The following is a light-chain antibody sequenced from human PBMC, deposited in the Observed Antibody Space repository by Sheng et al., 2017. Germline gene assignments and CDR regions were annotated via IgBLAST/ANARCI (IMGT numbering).Light chain of an antibody. CDR2: GTS. J-gene: IGKJ1*01. Sequence: DIQMTQSPSSLSASVGDRVTITCRASQTLGKYVNWYQEKPGEAPSLLIYGTSSLATGVPSRFSGSGSGSDFILTIYSLQPXDFATYYCQQSYSVPRTFGQGTKVEIK. V-gene: IGKV1-39*01. CDR3: QQSYSVPRT. CDR1: QTLGKY.